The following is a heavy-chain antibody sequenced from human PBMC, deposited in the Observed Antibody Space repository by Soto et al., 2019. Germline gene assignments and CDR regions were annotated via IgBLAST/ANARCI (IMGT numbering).Heavy chain of an antibody. V-gene: IGHV1-3*01. CDR2: INAGNGNT. J-gene: IGHJ4*02. D-gene: IGHD6-19*01. CDR3: AREGGVAVAGNRYFDY. Sequence: GASVKVSCKASGYTFTSYAMHWVRQAPGQRLGWMGWINAGNGNTKYSQKCQGRVTITRDTSASTAYMELSSLRSEDTAVYYCAREGGVAVAGNRYFDYWGQGTLVTVSS. CDR1: GYTFTSYA.